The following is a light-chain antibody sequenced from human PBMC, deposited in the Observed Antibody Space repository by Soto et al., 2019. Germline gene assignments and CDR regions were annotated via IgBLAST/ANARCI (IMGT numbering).Light chain of an antibody. J-gene: IGKJ1*01. CDR3: QQTYNTPQT. Sequence: DVQMTQSPSTLSASVGDTVTITCRASQSISSWLAWYQQKPEKAPKLLIYAASSLQSGVPSRFSGSGSGTDFTLTISSLQPEDFATDYCQQTYNTPQTFGQGTKVDIK. CDR1: QSISSW. CDR2: AAS. V-gene: IGKV1-39*01.